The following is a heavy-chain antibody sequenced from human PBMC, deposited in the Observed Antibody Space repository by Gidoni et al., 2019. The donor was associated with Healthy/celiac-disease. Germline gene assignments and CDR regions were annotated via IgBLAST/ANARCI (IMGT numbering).Heavy chain of an antibody. V-gene: IGHV3-30*18. CDR1: GFTFSSYS. Sequence: VQLVESGEVVVQPGRSLRLSCAASGFTFSSYSMHWVRQAPVKGLLWVAVISYDGSNKYYEDSVTGRFTISRDNSKNTLYLQMNSLRAEDTAVYYCAKDSADYYDSSGYYAPDYWGQGTLVTVSS. CDR3: AKDSADYYDSSGYYAPDY. CDR2: ISYDGSNK. J-gene: IGHJ4*02. D-gene: IGHD3-22*01.